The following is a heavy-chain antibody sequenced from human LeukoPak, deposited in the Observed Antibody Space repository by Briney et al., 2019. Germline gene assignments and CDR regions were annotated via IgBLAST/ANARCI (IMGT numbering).Heavy chain of an antibody. Sequence: GGSLRLSCAASGFTFSSYEMNWVRQAPGKGLEWVSYISSSGSTIYYADSVKGRFTISRGNAKNSLYLQMNSLRAEDTAVYYCARDDYGGNYNWFDPWGQGTLVTVSS. CDR3: ARDDYGGNYNWFDP. J-gene: IGHJ5*02. CDR1: GFTFSSYE. V-gene: IGHV3-48*03. D-gene: IGHD4-23*01. CDR2: ISSSGSTI.